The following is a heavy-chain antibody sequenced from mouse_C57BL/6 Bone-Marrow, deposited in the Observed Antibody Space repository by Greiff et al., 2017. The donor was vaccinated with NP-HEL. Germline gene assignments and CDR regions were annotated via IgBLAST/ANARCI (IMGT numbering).Heavy chain of an antibody. CDR2: ISYSGST. CDR1: GYSITSDY. J-gene: IGHJ1*03. CDR3: ARWAHYGSSLYWYFDV. V-gene: IGHV3-8*01. D-gene: IGHD1-1*01. Sequence: EVKLVESGPGLAKPSQTLSLTCSVTGYSITSDYWNWIRKFPGNKLEYMGYISYSGSTYYNPSLKSRIYITRDTSKNQYYLQLNSVTTEDTATYYCARWAHYGSSLYWYFDVWGTGTTVTVSS.